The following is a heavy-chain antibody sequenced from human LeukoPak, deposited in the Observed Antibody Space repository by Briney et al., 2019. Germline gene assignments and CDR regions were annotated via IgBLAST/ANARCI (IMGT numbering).Heavy chain of an antibody. CDR2: IHYSWSA. Sequence: SETLSLTCTVSGGSISGSSYYWAWIRQPPGKGLEWIGGIHYSWSAYHNPSLKSRVSISVDTSTNQFPLKLSSVTAADTAVYYCAREGGYYGSGSYYTDLSNFDYWGQGTLVTV. CDR1: GGSISGSSYY. D-gene: IGHD3-10*01. V-gene: IGHV4-39*06. CDR3: AREGGYYGSGSYYTDLSNFDY. J-gene: IGHJ4*02.